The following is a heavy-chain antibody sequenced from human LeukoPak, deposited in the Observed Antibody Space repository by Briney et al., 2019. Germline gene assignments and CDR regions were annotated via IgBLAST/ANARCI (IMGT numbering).Heavy chain of an antibody. J-gene: IGHJ4*02. D-gene: IGHD3-10*01. CDR2: TNSDGSTT. V-gene: IGHV3-74*01. CDR1: GFTFSTYW. Sequence: PGGSLRLSCAASGFTFSTYWMHWVRQAPGKGLVWVSRTNSDGSTTNYADSVQGRFSTSRDNAKNTLYLQMNSLRAEDTAVYYCARILDIGLDIGDRQPFAYWGQRTLVTVSS. CDR3: ARILDIGLDIGDRQPFAY.